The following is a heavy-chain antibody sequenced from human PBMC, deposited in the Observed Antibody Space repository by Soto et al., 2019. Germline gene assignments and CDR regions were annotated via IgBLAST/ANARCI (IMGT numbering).Heavy chain of an antibody. CDR1: GGSISSGGYS. V-gene: IGHV4-30-2*01. Sequence: SETLSLTCTVSGGSISSGGYSWSWIRQPPGKGLEWIGYIYHSGSTYYNPSLKSRVTISVDRSKNQFSLKLSSVTAADTAVYYCARAPRYGSADYWGQGTLVTVSS. CDR3: ARAPRYGSADY. J-gene: IGHJ4*02. D-gene: IGHD3-10*01. CDR2: IYHSGST.